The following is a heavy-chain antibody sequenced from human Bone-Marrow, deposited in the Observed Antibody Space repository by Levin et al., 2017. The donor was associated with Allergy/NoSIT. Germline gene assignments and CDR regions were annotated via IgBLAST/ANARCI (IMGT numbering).Heavy chain of an antibody. D-gene: IGHD3-22*01. Sequence: SGPTLVKPTQTLTLTCTFSGFSLTTTSVGVGWIRQAPGKALEWLALIYGNDDKRYSTSLRSKITITKDTANNQVVLTMTNVDPMDTATYYCARSRNIVVWDDWGPGTLVTVSS. J-gene: IGHJ4*02. CDR2: IYGNDDK. V-gene: IGHV2-5*01. CDR3: ARSRNIVVWDD. CDR1: GFSLTTTSVG.